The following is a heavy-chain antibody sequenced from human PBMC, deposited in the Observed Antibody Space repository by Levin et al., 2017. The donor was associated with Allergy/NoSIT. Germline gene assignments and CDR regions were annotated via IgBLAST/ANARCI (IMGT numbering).Heavy chain of an antibody. V-gene: IGHV3-23*01. Sequence: GESLKISCAASGFIFSTYAMNWVRQAPGKGLEWVSGITASGGNTYYAASVKGRFTISRDNSKNTVYLQMNSVRAEDTAVYYCARSVVVTAIYRNWGQGALVTVSS. J-gene: IGHJ4*02. CDR2: ITASGGNT. CDR3: ARSVVVTAIYRN. CDR1: GFIFSTYA. D-gene: IGHD2-21*02.